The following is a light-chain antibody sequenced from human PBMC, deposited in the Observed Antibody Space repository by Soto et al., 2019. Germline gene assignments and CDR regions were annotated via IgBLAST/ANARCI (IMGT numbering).Light chain of an antibody. CDR1: QSVSSNY. CDR2: GAS. V-gene: IGKV3-20*01. J-gene: IGKJ1*01. Sequence: ERVMTQAPATLSVSPGERATLSCRASQSVSSNYLAWSQQKPGQAPRLLIYGASTRATGVPDRFSGSGSGTDFTLTISRLEPEDFAVYYCQQYGSSPRTFGQGTRWIS. CDR3: QQYGSSPRT.